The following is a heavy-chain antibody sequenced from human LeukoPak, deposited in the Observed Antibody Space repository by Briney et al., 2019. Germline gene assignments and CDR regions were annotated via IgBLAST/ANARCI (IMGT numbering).Heavy chain of an antibody. V-gene: IGHV1-18*01. J-gene: IGHJ6*02. CDR2: ISAYNDNT. Sequence: GASVKVSCKASGYTFTSYGISWVRQAPGQGLEWMGWISAYNDNTNYEQKLQGRVTMTTDTSTSTVYMELRSLRSDHTAVYCCARDLRIAAAGTLYYYGMDVWGQGTTVTVSS. CDR1: GYTFTSYG. CDR3: ARDLRIAAAGTLYYYGMDV. D-gene: IGHD6-13*01.